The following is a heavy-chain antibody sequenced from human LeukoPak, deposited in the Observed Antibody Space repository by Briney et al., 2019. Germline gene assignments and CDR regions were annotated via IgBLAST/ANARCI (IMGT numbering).Heavy chain of an antibody. V-gene: IGHV4-61*08. CDR1: GDSITSGGYY. CDR2: IYYSGST. D-gene: IGHD2-15*01. CDR3: ARRNVAATSPFDY. Sequence: SQTLSLTCTVSGDSITSGGYYWSWIRQPPGKGLEWIGYIYYSGSTNYNPSLKSRVTISVDTSKNQFSLKLSSVTAADTAVYYCARRNVAATSPFDYWGQGTLVTVSS. J-gene: IGHJ4*02.